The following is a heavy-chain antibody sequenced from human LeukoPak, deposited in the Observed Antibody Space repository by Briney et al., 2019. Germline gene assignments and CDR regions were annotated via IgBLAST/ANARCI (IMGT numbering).Heavy chain of an antibody. CDR2: IWHDGSNK. D-gene: IGHD2-21*02. J-gene: IGHJ3*02. CDR3: AREGAYCGGDCYSEAFDI. V-gene: IGHV3-33*01. CDR1: GVTLSRYG. Sequence: GGSLRLSCAASGVTLSRYGMHGVRQAPGKGLEWVAVIWHDGSNKYYADSVKGRFTISRDNSKNTLYLQMNSLRAEDTAVYYCAREGAYCGGDCYSEAFDIWGQGTMVTVSS.